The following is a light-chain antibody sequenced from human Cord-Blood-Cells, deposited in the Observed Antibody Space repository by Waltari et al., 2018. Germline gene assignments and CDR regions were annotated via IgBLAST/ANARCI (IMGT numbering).Light chain of an antibody. Sequence: QSALTQPASVSGSPGQSITIPCTGTNSDVGGYNYVSWYQQHPGKAPKLMIYDVSNRHSVFSNRFSGSKSGNTASLTISGLQAEDEAGYYCSSYTSSSTLVFGGGTKLTVL. CDR2: DVS. V-gene: IGLV2-14*03. J-gene: IGLJ3*02. CDR1: NSDVGGYNY. CDR3: SSYTSSSTLV.